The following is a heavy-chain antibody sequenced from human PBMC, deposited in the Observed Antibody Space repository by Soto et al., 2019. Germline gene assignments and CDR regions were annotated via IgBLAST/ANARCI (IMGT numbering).Heavy chain of an antibody. CDR2: ISGSGGST. V-gene: IGHV3-23*01. Sequence: PGGSLRLSCAASGFTFSDYAMSWVRQAPGKGLEWVSAISGSGGSTYYADSVKGRFAISRDNSKNTLYLQMSSLRAEDTAVYYCAKDPRSTTSWGQGTLVTVSS. J-gene: IGHJ5*02. D-gene: IGHD1-1*01. CDR3: AKDPRSTTS. CDR1: GFTFSDYA.